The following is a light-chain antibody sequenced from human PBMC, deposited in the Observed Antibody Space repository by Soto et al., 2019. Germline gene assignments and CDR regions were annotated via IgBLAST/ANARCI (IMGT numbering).Light chain of an antibody. J-gene: IGLJ2*01. CDR1: SSDVGAYDY. Sequence: QSVLTQPRSVSGSPGQSVTISCTGTSSDVGAYDYVSWYQQDPGKAPKVLIYDVSERPSGVPDRFSGSKSDNTASLTISGLQGEDEADYYCSSYAGSYTFVVFGGGTKLTVL. V-gene: IGLV2-11*01. CDR3: SSYAGSYTFVV. CDR2: DVS.